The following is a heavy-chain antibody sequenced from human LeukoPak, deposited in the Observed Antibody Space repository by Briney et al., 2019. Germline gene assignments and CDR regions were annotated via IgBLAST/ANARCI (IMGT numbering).Heavy chain of an antibody. J-gene: IGHJ4*02. CDR2: INPNSGGT. CDR1: GYTFTGYY. CDR3: AREFDSGYDHGFDY. D-gene: IGHD5-12*01. Sequence: LEASVKVPCKASGYTFTGYYMHWVRQAPGQGLEWMGWINPNSGGTNYAQKFQGRVTMTRDTSISTAYMELSRLRSDDTAVYYCAREFDSGYDHGFDYWGQGTLVTVSS. V-gene: IGHV1-2*03.